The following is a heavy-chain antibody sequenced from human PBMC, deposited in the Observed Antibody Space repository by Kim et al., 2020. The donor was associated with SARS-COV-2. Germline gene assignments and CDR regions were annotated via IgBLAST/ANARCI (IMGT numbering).Heavy chain of an antibody. CDR1: GGSFSDYN. CDR2: INQSGST. CDR3: ARGRAGVVPAPVLGRGPFYDYYAMDV. D-gene: IGHD3-3*01. V-gene: IGHV4-34*01. J-gene: IGHJ6*02. Sequence: SETLSLTCAVYGGSFSDYNWSWIRQPPGKGLEWIGEINQSGSTNLSPSLKSRITLSVDTSKSQFSLRLKSMTATDTAVYYCARGRAGVVPAPVLGRGPFYDYYAMDVWGRGTPVAVSS.